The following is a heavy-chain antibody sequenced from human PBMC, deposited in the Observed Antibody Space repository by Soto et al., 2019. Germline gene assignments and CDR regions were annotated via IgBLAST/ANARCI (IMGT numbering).Heavy chain of an antibody. Sequence: ASVKVSCKASGGSFNNFGTSWVRQAPGQGLEWMGGIVPVFGRPNYAQRFQGRLTITADESTSTGYMELISLRSDDTAVYYCAREGSGHNFWGQGSQVTVSS. CDR1: GGSFNNFG. V-gene: IGHV1-69*13. D-gene: IGHD5-12*01. CDR2: IVPVFGRP. J-gene: IGHJ4*02. CDR3: AREGSGHNF.